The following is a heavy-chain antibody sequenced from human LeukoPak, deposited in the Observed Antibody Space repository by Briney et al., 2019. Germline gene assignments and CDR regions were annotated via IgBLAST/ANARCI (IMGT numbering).Heavy chain of an antibody. D-gene: IGHD3-22*01. J-gene: IGHJ4*02. Sequence: PSETLSLTCAVYGGSFSGYYWSWIRQPPGKGLEWIGEINHSGSTNYNPSLKSRVTISLDTSKNQFSLNLSSVTAADTAVYYCARADYDTSAYYYTFDYWGQGTLVTASS. CDR1: GGSFSGYY. V-gene: IGHV4-34*01. CDR3: ARADYDTSAYYYTFDY. CDR2: INHSGST.